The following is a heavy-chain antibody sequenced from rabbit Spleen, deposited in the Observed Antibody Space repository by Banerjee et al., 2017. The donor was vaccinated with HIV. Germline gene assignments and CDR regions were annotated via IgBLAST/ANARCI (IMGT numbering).Heavy chain of an antibody. CDR2: IYARSSGTT. D-gene: IGHD4-2*01. Sequence: QSLEESGGDLVKPGASLTLTCTASGIDFSSYYYMCWVRQAPGKGLEWIACIYARSSGTTYYASWAKGRFTISKTSSTTVTLQMTSLTAADTATYFCARNGAGSNFSSYGMDLWGQGTLVTVS. J-gene: IGHJ6*01. V-gene: IGHV1S40*01. CDR1: GIDFSSYYY. CDR3: ARNGAGSNFSSYGMDL.